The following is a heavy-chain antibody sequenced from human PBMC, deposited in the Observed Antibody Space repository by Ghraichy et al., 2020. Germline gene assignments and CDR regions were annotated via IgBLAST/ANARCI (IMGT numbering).Heavy chain of an antibody. D-gene: IGHD5-18*01. V-gene: IGHV3-43*01. CDR2: MSWDGGST. CDR1: GFTFDDYT. J-gene: IGHJ4*02. CDR3: EKDGGYSYGYGTLDY. Sequence: LSLTCAASGFTFDDYTMHWVRQAPGKGLEWVSLMSWDGGSTYYADSLKGRFTISRDNSKNSLYLQMNSLRTEDTALYYCEKDGGYSYGYGTLDYWGQGTLVTVSS.